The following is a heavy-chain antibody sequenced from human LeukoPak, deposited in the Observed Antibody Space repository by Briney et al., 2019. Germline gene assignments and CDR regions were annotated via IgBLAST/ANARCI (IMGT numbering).Heavy chain of an antibody. CDR2: IYYSGST. V-gene: IGHV4-39*07. Sequence: PSETLSLTCTVSGGSISSSSYYWGWIRQPPGKGLEWIGSIYYSGSTYYNPSLKSRVTISVDTSKNQFSLKLSSVTAADTAVYYCARRGDYDSSGYVDIWGQGTMVTVSS. CDR3: ARRGDYDSSGYVDI. J-gene: IGHJ3*02. CDR1: GGSISSSSYY. D-gene: IGHD3-22*01.